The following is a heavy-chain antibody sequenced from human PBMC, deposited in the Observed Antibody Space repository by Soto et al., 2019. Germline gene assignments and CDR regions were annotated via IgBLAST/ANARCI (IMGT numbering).Heavy chain of an antibody. CDR1: GYSFTSYW. CDR3: ARHLGIAAAGTYDYCGMDV. V-gene: IGHV5-51*01. J-gene: IGHJ6*02. CDR2: IYPGDSDT. Sequence: GESLKISCKGSGYSFTSYWIGWVRQMPGKGLEWMGIIYPGDSDTRYSPSFQGQVTISADKSISTAYLQWSSLKASDTAMYYCARHLGIAAAGTYDYCGMDVWGQGTTVTVSS. D-gene: IGHD6-13*01.